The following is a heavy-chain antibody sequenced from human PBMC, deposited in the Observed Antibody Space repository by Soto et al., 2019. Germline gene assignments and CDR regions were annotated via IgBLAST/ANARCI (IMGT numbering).Heavy chain of an antibody. V-gene: IGHV3-30-3*01. CDR2: ISYDGSNK. CDR1: GFTFSSYA. J-gene: IGHJ6*02. CDR3: ARTSGYSYGFGVYYYYGMDV. Sequence: GGSLRLSCAASGFTFSSYAMHWVRQAPGKGLEWVAVISYDGSNKYYADSVKGRFTISRDNSKNTLYLQMNSLRAEDTAVYYFARTSGYSYGFGVYYYYGMDVWGQGTTVTVSS. D-gene: IGHD5-18*01.